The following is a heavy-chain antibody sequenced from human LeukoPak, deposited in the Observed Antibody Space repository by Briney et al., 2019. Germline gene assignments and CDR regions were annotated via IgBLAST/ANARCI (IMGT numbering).Heavy chain of an antibody. Sequence: GGSLRLSCAASGFTFTDYSMNWVRQAPGKGLEWVAVISYDGSNKYYADSVKGRFTISRDNSKNTLYLQMNSLRAEDTAVYYCARAVGGWYYFDYWGQGTLVTVSS. J-gene: IGHJ4*02. V-gene: IGHV3-30*03. CDR1: GFTFTDYS. D-gene: IGHD6-19*01. CDR2: ISYDGSNK. CDR3: ARAVGGWYYFDY.